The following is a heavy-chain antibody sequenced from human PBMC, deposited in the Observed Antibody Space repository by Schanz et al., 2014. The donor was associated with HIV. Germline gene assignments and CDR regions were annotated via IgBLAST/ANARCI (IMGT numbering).Heavy chain of an antibody. D-gene: IGHD5-12*01. CDR1: GFTFSSYG. Sequence: QVQLVESGGGVVQPGRSLRLSCAASGFTFSSYGMHWVRQAPGKGLEWVAVIWYDGSNRDYADSVKGRFTISRDNSKNTLYLQLNSLRAEDTAMYYCARDTADIVATITNYYYGMDVWGQGTTVTVSS. V-gene: IGHV3-33*01. J-gene: IGHJ6*02. CDR3: ARDTADIVATITNYYYGMDV. CDR2: IWYDGSNR.